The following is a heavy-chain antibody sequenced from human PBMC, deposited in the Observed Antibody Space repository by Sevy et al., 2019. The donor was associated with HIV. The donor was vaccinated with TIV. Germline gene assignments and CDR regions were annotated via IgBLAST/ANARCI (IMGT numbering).Heavy chain of an antibody. V-gene: IGHV4-39*01. CDR2: IYYSGST. Sequence: SETLSLTCTVSGGSISSSSYYWGWIHQPPGKGLEWIGSIYYSGSTYYNPSLKSRVTISVDTSKNQFSLKLSSVTAADTAVYYCATDGVTTNYYYYGMDVWGQGTTVTVSS. CDR3: ATDGVTTNYYYYGMDV. D-gene: IGHD2-21*02. CDR1: GGSISSSSYY. J-gene: IGHJ6*02.